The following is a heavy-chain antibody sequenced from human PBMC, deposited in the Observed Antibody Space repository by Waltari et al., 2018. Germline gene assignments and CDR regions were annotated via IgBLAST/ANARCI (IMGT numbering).Heavy chain of an antibody. CDR2: VNPGNDNT. CDR3: ARTKFGNAFDV. J-gene: IGHJ3*01. CDR1: GYTFSSFG. Sequence: QVQLVQSGTEVKRPGASVTVSCQASGYTFSSFGINWVRQVPGQGFEWVGWVNPGNDNTNYEQKLKDRVLMTADTATTTAYMELRTLTSDDTAVYYCARTKFGNAFDVWGQGTLVTVSS. V-gene: IGHV1-18*01. D-gene: IGHD3-10*01.